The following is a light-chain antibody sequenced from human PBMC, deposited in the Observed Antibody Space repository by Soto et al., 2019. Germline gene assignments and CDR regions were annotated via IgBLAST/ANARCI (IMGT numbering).Light chain of an antibody. J-gene: IGKJ1*01. CDR1: QSVSTY. CDR2: DAS. V-gene: IGKV3-11*01. Sequence: IVLTQSPATLSLSPVERATLSCRASQSVSTYLAWYQQRPGQAPRLLIYDASKRATGTPARFSGSRSVTDFTLTIGSLEPEDFAVYYCHQSVGSPRTLGQATKVDIK. CDR3: HQSVGSPRT.